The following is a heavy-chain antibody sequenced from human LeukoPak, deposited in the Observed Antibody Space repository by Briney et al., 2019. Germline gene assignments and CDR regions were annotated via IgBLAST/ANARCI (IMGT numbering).Heavy chain of an antibody. CDR1: GGSFSGYY. V-gene: IGHV4-34*01. Sequence: SETLSLTCAVYGGSFSGYYWSWIRQPPGKGLEWIGEINHSGSTNYNPSLKSRVTISVDTSKNQFSLKLSSVTAADTAVYYCARAGVVPAARWGEYYYYYMDVWGKGTTVTISS. D-gene: IGHD2-2*01. J-gene: IGHJ6*03. CDR3: ARAGVVPAARWGEYYYYYMDV. CDR2: INHSGST.